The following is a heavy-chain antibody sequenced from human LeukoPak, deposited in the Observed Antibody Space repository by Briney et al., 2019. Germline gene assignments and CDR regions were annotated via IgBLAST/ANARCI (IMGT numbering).Heavy chain of an antibody. J-gene: IGHJ4*02. CDR3: ARPGYSGYDFDY. Sequence: SETLSLTCAVYGGSFSGYYWSWIRQPPGKGLEWIGEINHSGSTNYNPSLRSRVTISVDTSKNQFSLKLSSVTAADTAVYYCARPGYSGYDFDYWGQGTLVTVSS. CDR1: GGSFSGYY. V-gene: IGHV4-34*01. D-gene: IGHD5-12*01. CDR2: INHSGST.